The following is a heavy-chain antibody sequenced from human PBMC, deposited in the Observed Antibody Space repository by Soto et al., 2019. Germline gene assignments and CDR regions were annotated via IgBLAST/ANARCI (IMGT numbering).Heavy chain of an antibody. CDR2: IWYDGSNK. V-gene: IGHV3-33*01. CDR1: RFTFSSYG. CDR3: ARDPELSPISGYSSGWYLGYFDY. Sequence: PGGSLRLSCAASRFTFSSYGMHWVRQAPGKGLEWVSLIWYDGSNKYYADSVKGRFTISRDNSKNTLYLQMNSLRAEDTAVYYCARDPELSPISGYSSGWYLGYFDYWGPGTLVTVSS. J-gene: IGHJ4*02. D-gene: IGHD6-19*01.